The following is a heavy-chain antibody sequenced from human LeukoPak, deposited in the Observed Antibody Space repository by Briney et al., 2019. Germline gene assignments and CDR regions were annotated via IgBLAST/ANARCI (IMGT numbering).Heavy chain of an antibody. CDR2: INPNSGGT. CDR3: ARSHPGLSSGYYGDY. CDR1: GYTFTGYY. Sequence: ASVKVSCKASGYTFTGYYMHWVRQAPGQGLERMGRINPNSGGTNYAQKFQGRVTMTRDTSISTAYMELSRLRSDDTAVYYCARSHPGLSSGYYGDYWGQGTLVTVSS. V-gene: IGHV1-2*06. J-gene: IGHJ4*02. D-gene: IGHD3-22*01.